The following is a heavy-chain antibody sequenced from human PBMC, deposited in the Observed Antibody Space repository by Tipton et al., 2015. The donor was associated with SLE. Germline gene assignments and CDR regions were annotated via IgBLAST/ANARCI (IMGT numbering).Heavy chain of an antibody. V-gene: IGHV4-4*07. Sequence: TLSLTCTVSGGSISRSYWNWIRQPAGKGLEWIGRVYASGSANYNPSLKSRVTISIDTSKNQFSLRLGSVTAADTAMYYCARDYGDFNWFDPWGQGTLVIVSS. D-gene: IGHD4-17*01. J-gene: IGHJ5*02. CDR3: ARDYGDFNWFDP. CDR2: VYASGSA. CDR1: GGSISRSY.